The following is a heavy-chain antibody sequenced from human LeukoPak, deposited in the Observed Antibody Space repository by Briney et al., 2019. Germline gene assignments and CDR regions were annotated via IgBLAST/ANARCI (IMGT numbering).Heavy chain of an antibody. CDR1: GYAFTSYG. CDR2: IIPIFDTP. Sequence: SVKVSCKASGYAFTSYGISWVRQAPGQGLEWMGGIIPIFDTPNFAQKFQGRVTITADKSTSTAYMELSRLRSEDTAVYYCARAVQVTTGGLFDYWGQGTLVTVSS. V-gene: IGHV1-69*06. D-gene: IGHD4-17*01. J-gene: IGHJ4*02. CDR3: ARAVQVTTGGLFDY.